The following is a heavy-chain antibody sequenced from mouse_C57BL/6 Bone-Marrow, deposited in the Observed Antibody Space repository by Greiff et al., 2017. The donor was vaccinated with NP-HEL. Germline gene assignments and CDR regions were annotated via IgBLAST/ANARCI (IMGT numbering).Heavy chain of an antibody. D-gene: IGHD2-4*01. V-gene: IGHV5-16*01. CDR1: GFTFSDYY. CDR3: ARDHYDSSFDY. Sequence: EVKLMESEGGLVQPGSSMKLSCTASGFTFSDYYMAWVRQVPEKGLEWVANINYDGSSTYYLDSLKSRFIISRDNAKNILYLQMSSLKSEDTATYYCARDHYDSSFDYWGQGTTLTVSS. J-gene: IGHJ2*01. CDR2: INYDGSST.